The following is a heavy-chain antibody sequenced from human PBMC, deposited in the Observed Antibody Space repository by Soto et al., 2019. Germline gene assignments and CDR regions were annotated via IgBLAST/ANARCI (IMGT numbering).Heavy chain of an antibody. Sequence: QVRLVQSGAEVKKPVSSVKVSCKASGGDFSVFGISWVRQAPGQGLEWMGGIMPIFGTTNYAQKFQGRVTITADESTSTAYMELRRLRSEDTAEYYCAREREADTTAPYYFDYWGQGTQVTVSS. CDR2: IMPIFGTT. CDR3: AREREADTTAPYYFDY. J-gene: IGHJ4*02. V-gene: IGHV1-69*01. CDR1: GGDFSVFG. D-gene: IGHD4-4*01.